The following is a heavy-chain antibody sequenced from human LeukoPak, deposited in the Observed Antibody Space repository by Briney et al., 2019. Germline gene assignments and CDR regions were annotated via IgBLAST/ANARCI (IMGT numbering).Heavy chain of an antibody. J-gene: IGHJ6*03. CDR1: GFTFSSYS. D-gene: IGHD4-11*01. CDR3: ARDGTRTVTTSGYYYYYYMDV. CDR2: ISSSSSYI. V-gene: IGHV3-21*01. Sequence: GGSLRLSCAASGFTFSSYSMNWVRQAPGKGLEWVSSISSSSSYIYYADSVKGRFTISRDNSKNTLYLQMNSLRAEDTAVYYCARDGTRTVTTSGYYYYYYMDVWGKGTTVTVSS.